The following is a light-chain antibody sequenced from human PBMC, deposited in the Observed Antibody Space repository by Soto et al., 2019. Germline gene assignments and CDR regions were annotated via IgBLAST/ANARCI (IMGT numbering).Light chain of an antibody. Sequence: DIQMTQSRSAMSASVGDRVTITCRASQGISNYLAWFQQKPGTVPQRLIYAVSTLQSGVPSRFSGSRSGTEFTLTISGPEPEDFAVYFCHQRSNWPLTFGGGTKLEIK. CDR1: QGISNY. CDR2: AVS. V-gene: IGKV1-17*03. J-gene: IGKJ4*01. CDR3: HQRSNWPLT.